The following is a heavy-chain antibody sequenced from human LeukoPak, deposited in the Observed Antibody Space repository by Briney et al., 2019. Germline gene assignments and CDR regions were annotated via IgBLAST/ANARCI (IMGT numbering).Heavy chain of an antibody. J-gene: IGHJ4*02. D-gene: IGHD1-26*01. Sequence: GGSLRLSCAASGXSFSNYGMHWVRQAPGKGLEWVAILGYDGTNKYYTDSVKGRFTISRDNSKNTLYLEMNSLRAEDTAVYYCARDDSGSQQSCWGQGTLVTVSS. CDR2: LGYDGTNK. V-gene: IGHV3-33*01. CDR3: ARDDSGSQQSC. CDR1: GXSFSNYG.